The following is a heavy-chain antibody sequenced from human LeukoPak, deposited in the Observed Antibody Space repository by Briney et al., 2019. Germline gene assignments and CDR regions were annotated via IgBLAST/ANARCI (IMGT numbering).Heavy chain of an antibody. CDR3: ARDSELAVAGTFALHPRFDY. CDR1: GYTFTGYY. D-gene: IGHD6-19*01. V-gene: IGHV1-2*02. Sequence: GASVKVSCKASGYTFTGYYMHWVRQAPGQGLEWMGWINPNSGGTNYAQKFQGRVTMTRDTSISTAYMELSRLRSDDTAFYYCARDSELAVAGTFALHPRFDYWGQGTLVTVSS. J-gene: IGHJ4*02. CDR2: INPNSGGT.